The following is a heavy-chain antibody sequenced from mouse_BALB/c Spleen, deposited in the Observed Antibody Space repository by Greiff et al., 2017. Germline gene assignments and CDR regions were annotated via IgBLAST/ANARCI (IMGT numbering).Heavy chain of an antibody. Sequence: VKLQESGPGLVQPSQSLSITCTVSGFSLTSYGVHWVRQSPGKGLEWLGVIWSGGSTDYNAALISRLSISKDNSKSQVFFKMNSLQANDTAIYYCARNRGNYGAMDYWGQGTSVTVSS. D-gene: IGHD2-1*01. CDR3: ARNRGNYGAMDY. CDR1: GFSLTSYG. J-gene: IGHJ4*01. V-gene: IGHV2-2*02. CDR2: IWSGGST.